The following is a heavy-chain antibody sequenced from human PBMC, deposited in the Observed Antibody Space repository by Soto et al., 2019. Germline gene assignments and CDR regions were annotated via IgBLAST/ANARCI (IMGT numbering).Heavy chain of an antibody. J-gene: IGHJ5*02. CDR3: AREKGTNWFDP. CDR2: ISSSTNYI. CDR1: GFTFSSYS. Sequence: GSLRLSCAASGFTFSSYSMNWVRQAPGKGLEWVSSISSSTNYIYYADSVKGRFTISRDNAKNSLYLQMNSLRAEDTAVYYCAREKGTNWFDPWGQGTLVTVSS. V-gene: IGHV3-21*01. D-gene: IGHD3-10*01.